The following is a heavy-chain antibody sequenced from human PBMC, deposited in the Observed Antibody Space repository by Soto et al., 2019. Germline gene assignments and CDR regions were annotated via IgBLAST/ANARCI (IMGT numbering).Heavy chain of an antibody. Sequence: QSGGSLRLSCAASGFTFSRQAMHWVRQAPGRGLEWVAVIWYHGIDKYYADSVKGRFTISRDNSKNIVYLQMNSLRGEDTAVYYCATGFLGLCTGGNCPLDYWGQGTLVTVSS. D-gene: IGHD2-15*01. CDR1: GFTFSRQA. CDR2: IWYHGIDK. V-gene: IGHV3-33*01. J-gene: IGHJ4*02. CDR3: ATGFLGLCTGGNCPLDY.